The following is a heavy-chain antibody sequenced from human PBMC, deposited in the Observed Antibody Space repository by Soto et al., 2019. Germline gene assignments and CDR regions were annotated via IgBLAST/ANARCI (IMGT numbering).Heavy chain of an antibody. Sequence: PSETLSLTCAVSGGSISSSNWWSWVRQPPGKGLECSGEIYHSGSTNYNPSLKSRVTISVEKSKNQFSLKLSSVTAADTAVYYCARGVYYDILTGHYDTAYFVYGGQGTLVTVSS. J-gene: IGHJ4*02. CDR1: GGSISSSNW. V-gene: IGHV4-4*02. CDR3: ARGVYYDILTGHYDTAYFVY. D-gene: IGHD3-9*01. CDR2: IYHSGST.